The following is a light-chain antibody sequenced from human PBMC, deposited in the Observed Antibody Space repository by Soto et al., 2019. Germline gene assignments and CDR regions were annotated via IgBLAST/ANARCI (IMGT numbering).Light chain of an antibody. CDR2: DAS. Sequence: EIVLTQSPGTLSLSPGERATLSCRASQSVRSRFLAWYQQKPGQAPRLLIYDASSRATGIPDRFSGSGSGTDFTLTISRLEPEDFAVYYCQHYGGSPRTFGPGTKVEIK. J-gene: IGKJ1*01. V-gene: IGKV3-20*01. CDR1: QSVRSRF. CDR3: QHYGGSPRT.